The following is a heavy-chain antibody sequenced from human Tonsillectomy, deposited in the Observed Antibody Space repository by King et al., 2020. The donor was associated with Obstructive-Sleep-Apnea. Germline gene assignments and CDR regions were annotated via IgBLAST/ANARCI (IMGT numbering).Heavy chain of an antibody. CDR2: IYYSGST. CDR1: GVSISSYY. CDR3: AREGVNYYDSSGYYDY. J-gene: IGHJ4*02. Sequence: QLQESGPGLVKPSETLSLTCTVSGVSISSYYWSWIRQPPGKGLEWIGYIYYSGSTNYNPSLKSRVTISVDMSKNQFSLKLSSVTAADTAVYYCAREGVNYYDSSGYYDYWGQGTLVTVSS. V-gene: IGHV4-59*01. D-gene: IGHD3-22*01.